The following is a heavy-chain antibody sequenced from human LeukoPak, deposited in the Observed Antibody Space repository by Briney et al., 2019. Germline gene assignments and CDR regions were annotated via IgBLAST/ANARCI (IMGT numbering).Heavy chain of an antibody. V-gene: IGHV5-51*01. CDR2: IYPGDSDT. CDR3: ARLHDDSIGYCIDY. J-gene: IGHJ4*02. Sequence: PGGSLRLSCKGSGYSFTSYRIGWVRQMPGKGLEWMGIIYPGDSDTRYSPSFQGQVTISADKSISTAYLQWSGLKASDTAMYYCARLHDDSIGYCIDYWGQGTLVTVSS. D-gene: IGHD3-22*01. CDR1: GYSFTSYR.